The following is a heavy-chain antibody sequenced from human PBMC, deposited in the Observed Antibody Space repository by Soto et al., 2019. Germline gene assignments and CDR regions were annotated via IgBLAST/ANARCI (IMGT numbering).Heavy chain of an antibody. CDR2: IIPIFGTA. V-gene: IGHV1-69*13. D-gene: IGHD6-13*01. CDR3: ATEGSYSSSWYGVNGMDV. J-gene: IGHJ6*02. Sequence: EASVKVSCKAPADTFTSYYIHWVLQAPGQGLEWMGGIIPIFGTANYAQKFQGRVTITADESTSTAYMELSSLRSEDMAVYYCATEGSYSSSWYGVNGMDVWGQGTTVTVSS. CDR1: ADTFTSYY.